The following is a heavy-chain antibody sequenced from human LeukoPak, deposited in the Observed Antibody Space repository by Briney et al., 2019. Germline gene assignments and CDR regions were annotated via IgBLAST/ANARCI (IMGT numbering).Heavy chain of an antibody. Sequence: GGSLRLSCAASGFTVSSNYMSWVRQAPGKGLEWVSGIYSGGSTYYADSVKGRFTISRDNSKNTLYLQKNSLRAEDTAVYYCARGGHYYDSSGYYYFDYWGQGTLVTVSS. V-gene: IGHV3-53*01. J-gene: IGHJ4*02. CDR2: IYSGGST. D-gene: IGHD3-22*01. CDR3: ARGGHYYDSSGYYYFDY. CDR1: GFTVSSNY.